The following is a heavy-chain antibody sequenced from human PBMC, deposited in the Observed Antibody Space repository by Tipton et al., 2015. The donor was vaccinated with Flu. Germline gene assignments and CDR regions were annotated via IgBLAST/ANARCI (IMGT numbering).Heavy chain of an antibody. J-gene: IGHJ4*02. CDR2: IYNNQYT. CDR1: GGFVSSYY. Sequence: TLSLTCTVSGGFVSSYYWNWIRQPPGKGLEWIGYIYNNQYTKYSPSLKSRVTISVDSSRKQFSLQLRSVTAADTAVYYCARDPSLGMPEYFDSWGQGTMVTASS. V-gene: IGHV4-4*08. CDR3: ARDPSLGMPEYFDS. D-gene: IGHD2-2*01.